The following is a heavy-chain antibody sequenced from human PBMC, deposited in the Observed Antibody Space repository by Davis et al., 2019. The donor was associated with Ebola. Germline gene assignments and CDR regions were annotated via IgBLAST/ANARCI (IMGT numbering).Heavy chain of an antibody. D-gene: IGHD1-14*01. CDR1: GYTVNGYH. CDR2: INSHSGDT. J-gene: IGHJ6*02. CDR3: ATIPTPPLNYSGLDV. Sequence: ASVKVSCKASGYTVNGYHLHWVRQAPGQGFEWMAWINSHSGDTNYAQSFQGRVTITRDTSISTAYLEVTSLRSDDTAVYYSATIPTPPLNYSGLDVWGQGTTVTVSS. V-gene: IGHV1-2*02.